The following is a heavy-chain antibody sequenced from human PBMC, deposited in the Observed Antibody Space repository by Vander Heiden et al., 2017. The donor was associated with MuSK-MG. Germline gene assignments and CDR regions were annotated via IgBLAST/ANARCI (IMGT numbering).Heavy chain of an antibody. CDR3: TKEVREEIQVVPAGIHPYYFDR. CDR1: GFTFRNLG. V-gene: IGHV3-30*18. J-gene: IGHJ4*02. CDR2: ISYDTRVE. D-gene: IGHD6-19*01. Sequence: QVQLVESGGGVVQPGGSLRISCTASGFTFRNLGRHGGRQAPGKGLEGVAVISYDTRVEDYASSVKGRFTISRDNARNTRYLQMSGLRTEDTVLYFCTKEVREEIQVVPAGIHPYYFDRGGRGTSVTVSP.